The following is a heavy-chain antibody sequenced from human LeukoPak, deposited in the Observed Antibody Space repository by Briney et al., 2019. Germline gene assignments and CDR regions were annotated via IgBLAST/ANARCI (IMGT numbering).Heavy chain of an antibody. CDR3: AREQKSSSWYGQIDY. CDR1: GGSISSYY. J-gene: IGHJ4*02. CDR2: IYTSGST. Sequence: SETLSLTCTVSGGSISSYYWSWIRQPAGKGLEWIGRIYTSGSTNYDPSLKSRVTMSVDTSKNRFSLKLSSVTAADTAVYYCAREQKSSSWYGQIDYWGQGTLVTVSS. D-gene: IGHD6-13*01. V-gene: IGHV4-4*07.